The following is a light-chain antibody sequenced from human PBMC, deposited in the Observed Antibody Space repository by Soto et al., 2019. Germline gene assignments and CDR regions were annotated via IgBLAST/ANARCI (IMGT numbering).Light chain of an antibody. CDR1: QDINKF. CDR2: TAS. J-gene: IGKJ5*01. V-gene: IGKV1-16*01. CDR3: QQYRTYPVT. Sequence: DIQMTQSPSSLSASVGDRVTITCRASQDINKFLAWFQQKPGKAPKSLISTASNLQSGVPSRFSGSGSGTDFTLTISNLQPEDYATYYCQQYRTYPVTFGQGTRLEI.